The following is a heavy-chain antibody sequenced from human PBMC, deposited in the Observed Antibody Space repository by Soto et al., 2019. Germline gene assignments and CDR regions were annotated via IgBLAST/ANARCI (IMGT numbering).Heavy chain of an antibody. V-gene: IGHV4-39*01. Sequence: PSDTLSLTCTVSGGSISISSYYWGWILHPPGKGLEWIGSIYYSGSTYYNPSLKSRVTISVDTSKNQFSLKLSSVTAADTAVYYCARVGYDSSGYPDYWGQGTLVTVSS. D-gene: IGHD3-22*01. CDR1: GGSISISSYY. J-gene: IGHJ4*02. CDR2: IYYSGST. CDR3: ARVGYDSSGYPDY.